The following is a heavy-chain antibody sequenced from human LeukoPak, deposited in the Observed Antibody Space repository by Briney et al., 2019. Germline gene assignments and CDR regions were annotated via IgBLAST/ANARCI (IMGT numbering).Heavy chain of an antibody. CDR1: EFTYSPYW. V-gene: IGHV3-7*01. CDR3: ARDLSRYPARALDY. J-gene: IGHJ4*02. Sequence: PGGSLRLSCAASEFTYSPYWMSWVRQAPGKGLEWVGNIEQDGSEKYYVDSVKGRFTISRDNAKNSLYLQMNSLRAEDTAVYYCARDLSRYPARALDYWGQGTLVTVSS. D-gene: IGHD3-9*01. CDR2: IEQDGSEK.